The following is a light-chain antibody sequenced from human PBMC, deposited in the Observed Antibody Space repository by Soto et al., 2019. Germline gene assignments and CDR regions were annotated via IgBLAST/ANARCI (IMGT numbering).Light chain of an antibody. CDR2: LSSDGSH. J-gene: IGLJ2*01. V-gene: IGLV4-69*01. CDR3: QTWDTGARVV. CDR1: SGHSSYA. Sequence: QPVLTQSPSASASLGASVKLTCTLSSGHSSYAIAWHQQQPEKGPRYLMKLSSDGSHCKGDGIPDRFSGSSSGAERYLTISSLQSEDEADYYCQTWDTGARVVFGGGTKLTVL.